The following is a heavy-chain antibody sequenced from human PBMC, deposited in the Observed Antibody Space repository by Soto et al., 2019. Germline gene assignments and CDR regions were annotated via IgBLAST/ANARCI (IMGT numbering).Heavy chain of an antibody. Sequence: SETLSLTCTVSGGSVSSGYYWSWIRQPPGKGLEWIGEINHSGSTNYNPSLKSRVTISVDTSKNQFSLKLSSVTAADTAVYYCARFSHEGWGDYVDFHAFDIWGQGTMVTVSS. CDR2: INHSGST. CDR3: ARFSHEGWGDYVDFHAFDI. D-gene: IGHD4-17*01. V-gene: IGHV4-34*01. CDR1: GGSVSSGYY. J-gene: IGHJ3*02.